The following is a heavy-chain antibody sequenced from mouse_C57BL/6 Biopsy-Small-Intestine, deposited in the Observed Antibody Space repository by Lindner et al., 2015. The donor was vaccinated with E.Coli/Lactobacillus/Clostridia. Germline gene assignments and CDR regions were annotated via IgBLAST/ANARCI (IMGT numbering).Heavy chain of an antibody. Sequence: VQLQESGAELVRPGASVRLSCTASGFNIKDDYMHWVKQRPEQGLEWSGWIDPENGDTEYASRFQDKATITADTSSNTAYLQLSSLTSEDTAVYYCTTVGFAYWGQGTLVTVSA. J-gene: IGHJ3*01. CDR3: TTVGFAY. CDR1: GFNIKDDY. V-gene: IGHV14-4*01. CDR2: IDPENGDT.